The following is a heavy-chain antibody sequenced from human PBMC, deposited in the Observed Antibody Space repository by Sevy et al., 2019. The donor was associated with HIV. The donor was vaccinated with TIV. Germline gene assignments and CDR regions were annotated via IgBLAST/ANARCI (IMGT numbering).Heavy chain of an antibody. CDR1: GFTFSSYA. V-gene: IGHV3-30-3*01. D-gene: IGHD3-10*01. CDR3: ARDLRGQYYSNYFDY. CDR2: ISYDGSNK. Sequence: GGSLRLSCAASGFTFSSYAMHWVRQAPGKGLEWVAVISYDGSNKYYADSVKGGFTISRDNSKNTLYLQMNSMRAEDTAVYYCARDLRGQYYSNYFDYWGQGTLVTVSS. J-gene: IGHJ4*02.